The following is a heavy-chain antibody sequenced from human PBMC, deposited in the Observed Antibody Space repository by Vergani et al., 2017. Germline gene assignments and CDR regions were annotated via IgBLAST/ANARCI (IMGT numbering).Heavy chain of an antibody. CDR1: GYNFTTYW. V-gene: IGHV5-51*01. CDR3: ARDLGIVVVPAALFGELDY. CDR2: IYLGDSDT. D-gene: IGHD2-2*03. J-gene: IGHJ4*02. Sequence: EVQLVQSGAEVKKPGESLKISCKGSGYNFTTYWIGWVRQMPGKGLEWMGIIYLGDSDTRNSPSFQGQVTISADKSITTAYLQWSSLRASDTAVYYCARDLGIVVVPAALFGELDYWGQGTLVTVSS.